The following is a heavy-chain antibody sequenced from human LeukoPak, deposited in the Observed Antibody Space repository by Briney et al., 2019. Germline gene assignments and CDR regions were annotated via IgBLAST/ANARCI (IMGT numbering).Heavy chain of an antibody. CDR3: AKPSNGWYSFDY. CDR2: ISGSGGST. J-gene: IGHJ4*02. D-gene: IGHD6-19*01. Sequence: GGSLRLSCAASGFTFGTYAMSWVRQAPGKGLEWVSAISGSGGSTNYADSVRGRFTISRDNSKNTLYLQMNSLRADDTAVYYCAKPSNGWYSFDYWGQGTLVTVSP. V-gene: IGHV3-23*01. CDR1: GFTFGTYA.